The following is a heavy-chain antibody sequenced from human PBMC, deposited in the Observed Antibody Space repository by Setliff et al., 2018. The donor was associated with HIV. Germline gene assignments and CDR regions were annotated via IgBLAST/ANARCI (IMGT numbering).Heavy chain of an antibody. CDR1: GYTFTDYT. CDR3: ARGTWPIGGQPYYYYMDV. D-gene: IGHD2-15*01. J-gene: IGHJ6*03. Sequence: GASVKVSCKASGYTFTDYTITWVRRAPGQGLEWMGWISANSGSAYYAQKLQGRVTITADESTSTAYMELSSLRAEDTAVYYCARGTWPIGGQPYYYYMDVWGKGTTVTVSS. CDR2: ISANSGSA. V-gene: IGHV1-69*13.